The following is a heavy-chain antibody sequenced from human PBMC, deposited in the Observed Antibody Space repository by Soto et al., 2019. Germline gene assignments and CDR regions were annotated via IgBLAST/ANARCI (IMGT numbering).Heavy chain of an antibody. CDR1: GYSFTSYW. D-gene: IGHD3-10*01. J-gene: IGHJ4*02. V-gene: IGHV5-51*01. CDR2: IYPGDSDT. Sequence: EVQLVQSGAEVKKPGESLKISCKGSGYSFTSYWIGWVRQMPGKGLEWMGIIYPGDSDTRYSPSFQGQVTISADKSISTAYLQWSSLKASDTAMYYCARHMVTYGSGSYYNVGAGDYWGQGTLVTVSS. CDR3: ARHMVTYGSGSYYNVGAGDY.